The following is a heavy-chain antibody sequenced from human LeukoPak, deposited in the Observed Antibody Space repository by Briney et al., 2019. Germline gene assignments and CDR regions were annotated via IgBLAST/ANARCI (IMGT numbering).Heavy chain of an antibody. CDR2: ISYDGSTK. CDR3: ANGIMRQLLLGPFDY. V-gene: IGHV3-30*05. J-gene: IGHJ4*02. CDR1: GFTFSSDG. D-gene: IGHD2-2*01. Sequence: GESLRLSCAASGFTFSSDGMHWVRQAPGKGLEWVAVISYDGSTKYYADSVKGRFTISRDNSKNTLYLQMNSLRAEGTAVYYGANGIMRQLLLGPFDYWGQGNLVTVSS.